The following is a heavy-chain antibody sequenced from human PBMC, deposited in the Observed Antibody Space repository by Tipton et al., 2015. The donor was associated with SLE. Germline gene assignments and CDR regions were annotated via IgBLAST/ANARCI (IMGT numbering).Heavy chain of an antibody. Sequence: TLSLTCTVSGDSISSSSYYWGWIRQPPGKGLEWIGSIYYSGSTYYNPSLKSRVTISVDTSKNQFSLKLSSVTAADTAVYYCARYCSGGSCYYAFDIWGQGTMVTVSS. V-gene: IGHV4-39*07. CDR2: IYYSGST. CDR1: GDSISSSSYY. D-gene: IGHD2-15*01. J-gene: IGHJ3*02. CDR3: ARYCSGGSCYYAFDI.